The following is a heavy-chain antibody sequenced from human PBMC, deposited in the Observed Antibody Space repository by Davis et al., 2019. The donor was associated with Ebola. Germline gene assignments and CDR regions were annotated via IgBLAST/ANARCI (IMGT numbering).Heavy chain of an antibody. Sequence: PGGSLRLSCAASGFTFSSYGMHWVRQAPGKGLEWVAFIRYDGSNKYYADSVKGRFTISRDNSKNTLYLQMNSLRAEDTAVYYCAKRGENSTSSHYYFDFWGQGTLVTVSS. CDR3: AKRGENSTSSHYYFDF. J-gene: IGHJ4*02. V-gene: IGHV3-30*02. CDR2: IRYDGSNK. CDR1: GFTFSSYG. D-gene: IGHD6-6*01.